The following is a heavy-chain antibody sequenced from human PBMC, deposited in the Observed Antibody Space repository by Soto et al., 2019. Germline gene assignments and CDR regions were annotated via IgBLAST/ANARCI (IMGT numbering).Heavy chain of an antibody. D-gene: IGHD3-10*01. J-gene: IGHJ6*02. Sequence: QVQLQESGPGLVKPSGTLSLTCSVSGGSISSSNWWSWVRQPPGKGLEWIGEIYHSGSNNYNPSLKSRVTISVDKSKHQFSLKLSSVTAADTAVYYCARVSGNYYYGMDVWGQGTTVTVSS. V-gene: IGHV4-4*02. CDR3: ARVSGNYYYGMDV. CDR2: IYHSGSN. CDR1: GGSISSSNW.